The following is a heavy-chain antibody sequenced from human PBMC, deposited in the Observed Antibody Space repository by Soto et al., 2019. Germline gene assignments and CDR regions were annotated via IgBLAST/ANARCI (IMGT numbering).Heavy chain of an antibody. J-gene: IGHJ4*02. CDR2: IIPVLGTE. CDR1: GGTFSSYA. CDR3: ATGTAGDSSGYWVY. V-gene: IGHV1-69*01. D-gene: IGHD3-22*01. Sequence: QVQLVQSGAEVKKPGSSVKVSCRASGGTFSSYAINWVRQAPGQGLEWMGGIIPVLGTEDYSQKFQGRVTIAADESTSTASMEMSSFRSEDAAVYYCATGTAGDSSGYWVYWGQGTLVTVSS.